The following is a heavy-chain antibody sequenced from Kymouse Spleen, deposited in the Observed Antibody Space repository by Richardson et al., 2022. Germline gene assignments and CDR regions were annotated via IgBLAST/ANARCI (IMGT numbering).Heavy chain of an antibody. J-gene: IGHJ3*02. CDR3: TTDPLLRYFDWLLRDAFDI. V-gene: IGHV3-15*01. CDR1: GFTFSNAW. Sequence: EVQLVESGGGLVKPGGSLRLSCAASGFTFSNAWMSWVRQAPGKGLEWVGRIKSKTDGGTTDYAAPVKGRFTISRDDSKNTLYLQMNSLKTEDTAVYYCTTDPLLRYFDWLLRDAFDIWGQGTMVTVSS. CDR2: IKSKTDGGTT. D-gene: IGHD3-9*01.